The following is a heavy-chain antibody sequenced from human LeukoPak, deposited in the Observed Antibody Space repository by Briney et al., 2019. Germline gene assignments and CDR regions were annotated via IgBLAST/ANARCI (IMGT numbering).Heavy chain of an antibody. Sequence: TGGSLRLSCAASGFTFSTHSMNWVRQAPGKGPEWVSYISGSSNTIYYADSVKGRFTISRDNVKNLLYLQMNSLRAEDTAVYYCARDPATYGSYYYYLYMDVWGKGTTVTVSS. CDR2: ISGSSNTI. J-gene: IGHJ6*03. CDR3: ARDPATYGSYYYYLYMDV. D-gene: IGHD2-8*01. V-gene: IGHV3-48*01. CDR1: GFTFSTHS.